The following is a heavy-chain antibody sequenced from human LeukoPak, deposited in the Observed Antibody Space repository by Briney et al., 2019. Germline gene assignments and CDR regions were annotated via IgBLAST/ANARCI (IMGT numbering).Heavy chain of an antibody. CDR3: ASGVVYGVCPFDY. V-gene: IGHV4-59*01. CDR1: GGSISSYY. J-gene: IGHJ4*02. CDR2: IYYSGST. D-gene: IGHD4-17*01. Sequence: SETLSLTCTVSGGSISSYYWSWIRQPPGKGLEWIGYIYYSGSTNYNPSLKSRVTISVDTSKNQFSLKLSSVTAADTAVYYCASGVVYGVCPFDYWGQGTLVTVSS.